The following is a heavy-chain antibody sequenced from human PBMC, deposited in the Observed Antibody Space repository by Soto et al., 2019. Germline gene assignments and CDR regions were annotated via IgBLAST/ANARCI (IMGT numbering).Heavy chain of an antibody. CDR1: GGTFSRNS. D-gene: IGHD3-22*01. CDR2: IIPIFGTP. J-gene: IGHJ5*02. Sequence: SVKVSCKASGGTFSRNSISWVRQAPGQGLEWMGGIIPIFGTPNYAQKFQGRLTITADESTSTAYMELSSLRSDDTAVYYCARDSFPHYYDSSGYLGTWFDPWGQGTLVTVSS. CDR3: ARDSFPHYYDSSGYLGTWFDP. V-gene: IGHV1-69*13.